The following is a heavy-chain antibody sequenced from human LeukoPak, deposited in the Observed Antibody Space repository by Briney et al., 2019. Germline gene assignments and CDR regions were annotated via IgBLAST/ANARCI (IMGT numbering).Heavy chain of an antibody. Sequence: GGSLRLSCAVSGITLSNYGMSWVRQAPGKGLEWVAGMSDSGGRTNYADSVKGRFTISRDNPKNTLYLQMNSLRAEYTAVYFFANRGVVIRVILVGFHKEAYYFDSWGQGALVTVSS. J-gene: IGHJ4*02. CDR3: ANRGVVIRVILVGFHKEAYYFDS. CDR2: MSDSGGRT. CDR1: GITLSNYG. V-gene: IGHV3-23*01. D-gene: IGHD3-22*01.